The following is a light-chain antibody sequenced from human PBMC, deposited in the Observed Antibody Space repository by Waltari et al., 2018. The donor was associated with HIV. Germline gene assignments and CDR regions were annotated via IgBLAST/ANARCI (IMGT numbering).Light chain of an antibody. J-gene: IGLJ2*01. CDR2: DDT. CDR3: LAWDSSTVI. V-gene: IGLV3-1*01. Sequence: SYELTQPPSVSVSPGQTATITCSGYKLGNRYVCWYEQKPGQSPLLVIYDDTKRTSGIPERFSGSNSVNTATLTISGPQAVDEADYYCLAWDSSTVIFGGGTRLTVL. CDR1: KLGNRY.